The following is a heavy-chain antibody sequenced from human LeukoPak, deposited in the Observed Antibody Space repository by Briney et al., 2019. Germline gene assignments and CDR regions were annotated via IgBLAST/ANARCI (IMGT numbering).Heavy chain of an antibody. D-gene: IGHD4-23*01. J-gene: IGHJ4*02. CDR1: GFTFSSYW. CDR2: INGDGSST. Sequence: GGSLRLSCAASGFTFSSYWMSWVRQAPGKGLVWVSRINGDGSSTTYADSVKGRFTISRDNAKNTLHLQMNSLRAEDTAVYYCAKGGTTVVDYWGQGTLVTVSS. CDR3: AKGGTTVVDY. V-gene: IGHV3-74*03.